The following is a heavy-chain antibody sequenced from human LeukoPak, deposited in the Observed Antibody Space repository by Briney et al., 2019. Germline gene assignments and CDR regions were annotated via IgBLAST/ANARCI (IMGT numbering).Heavy chain of an antibody. Sequence: GRSLRLSCAASGFTFDDYAMHWVRQAPGKGLEWVSGISWNSGSIGYADSVKGRFTISRDNAKNSLYLQMNSLRAEDTALYYCAKGSHYYDTSNYFDYWGQGTLVTVSS. V-gene: IGHV3-9*01. CDR2: ISWNSGSI. D-gene: IGHD3-22*01. CDR3: AKGSHYYDTSNYFDY. J-gene: IGHJ4*02. CDR1: GFTFDDYA.